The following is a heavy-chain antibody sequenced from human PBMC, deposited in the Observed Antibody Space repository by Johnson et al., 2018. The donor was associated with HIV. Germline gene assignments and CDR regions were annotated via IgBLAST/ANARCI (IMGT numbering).Heavy chain of an antibody. V-gene: IGHV3-64*01. CDR2: IGSDGVST. D-gene: IGHD4-23*01. J-gene: IGHJ3*02. Sequence: VQLVESGGGLVQPEGSLRLSCAASGFTFSNFALHCVRQAPGKGLQYVSRIGSDGVSTYYANSVIGRFTISRDNSKNTVFLQMRRLRAEDIGIYYCARDSGGNYGALDIWCQGTMVTVSS. CDR3: ARDSGGNYGALDI. CDR1: GFTFSNFA.